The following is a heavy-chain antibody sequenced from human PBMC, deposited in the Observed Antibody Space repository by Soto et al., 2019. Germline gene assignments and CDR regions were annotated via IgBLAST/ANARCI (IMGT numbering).Heavy chain of an antibody. J-gene: IGHJ6*02. CDR1: GDSISRSTW. CDR2: IYQSGIN. D-gene: IGHD3-22*01. V-gene: IGHV4-4*02. Sequence: QVQMEESGPGLVKPSGTLSLTCAVSGDSISRSTWWSWVRQTPEKGLEWIGEIYQSGINDYNPSLKNPITISLDKSKNEFSLKLASVTAADASVYYCARDGHFDSSGIMDVWGRGTTVTVSS. CDR3: ARDGHFDSSGIMDV.